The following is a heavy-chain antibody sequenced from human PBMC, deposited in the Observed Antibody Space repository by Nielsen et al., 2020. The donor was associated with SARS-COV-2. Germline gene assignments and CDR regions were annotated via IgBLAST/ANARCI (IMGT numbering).Heavy chain of an antibody. CDR2: ISYDGSNK. CDR3: AKDWTAIVVVPSGGVDY. Sequence: GESLKIFCAASGFTFSTYGMHWVRQAPGKGLEWVAAISYDGSNKYYVDSVKGRFTISRDNSKNTLYLQMSSLREEDTAVYYCAKDWTAIVVVPSGGVDYWGQGTQVTVSS. CDR1: GFTFSTYG. V-gene: IGHV3-30*18. D-gene: IGHD2-15*01. J-gene: IGHJ4*02.